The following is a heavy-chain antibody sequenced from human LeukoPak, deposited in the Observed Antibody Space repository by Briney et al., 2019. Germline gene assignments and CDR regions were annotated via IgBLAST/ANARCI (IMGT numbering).Heavy chain of an antibody. D-gene: IGHD6-13*01. J-gene: IGHJ4*02. CDR3: AKDPRRYSRTGGYFDY. CDR1: GFTFSSYE. CDR2: ISSSSSYI. Sequence: GGSLRLSCAASGFTFSSYEMNWVRQAPGKGLEWVSYISSSSSYIYYADSVKGRFTISRDNAKNSLYLQMNSLRAEDTAVYYCAKDPRRYSRTGGYFDYWGQGTLVTVSS. V-gene: IGHV3-21*05.